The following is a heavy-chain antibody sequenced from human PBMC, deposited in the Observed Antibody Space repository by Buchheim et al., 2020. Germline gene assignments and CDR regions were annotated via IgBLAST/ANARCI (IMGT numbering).Heavy chain of an antibody. D-gene: IGHD5-12*01. CDR2: INPKSGGT. J-gene: IGHJ4*02. CDR3: ARGHRVATIGFTLSTFDY. Sequence: QVQLVQSGAEVKRPGASVKVSCKASGYTFNGYYMHWVRQAPGQGLEWMGWINPKSGGTNYAQNFQGRVTLTRDTSISTAYMELSRLTSDDTAVYYCARGHRVATIGFTLSTFDYWGQGTL. V-gene: IGHV1-2*02. CDR1: GYTFNGYY.